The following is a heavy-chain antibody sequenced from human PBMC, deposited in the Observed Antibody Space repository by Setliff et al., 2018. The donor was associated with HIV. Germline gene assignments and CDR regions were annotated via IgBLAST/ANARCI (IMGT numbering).Heavy chain of an antibody. CDR1: GFPFSDYY. Sequence: PGGSLRLSCAASGFPFSDYYFYWIRQAPGKGLEWVSHISGGRTTYTNYADSVKGRFTIARDNAKNSVYLQMNSLRADDTAVYYCVRSDSSGAYWYSGFYWGQGTLVTVSS. J-gene: IGHJ4*02. CDR2: ISGGRTTYT. D-gene: IGHD2-15*01. CDR3: VRSDSSGAYWYSGFY. V-gene: IGHV3-11*03.